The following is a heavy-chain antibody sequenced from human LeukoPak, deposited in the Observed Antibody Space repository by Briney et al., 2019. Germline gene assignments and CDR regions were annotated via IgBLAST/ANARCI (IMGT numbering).Heavy chain of an antibody. CDR1: GFTFSSYG. Sequence: GRSLRLSCAASGFTFSSYGMHWVRQAPGKGLEWVAVISYDGSNKYYADSVKGRFTISRDNSKNTLYLQMNSLRAEDTAVYYCARGDEGADYWGQGTLVTVSS. CDR3: ARGDEGADY. D-gene: IGHD3-16*01. V-gene: IGHV3-30*03. J-gene: IGHJ4*02. CDR2: ISYDGSNK.